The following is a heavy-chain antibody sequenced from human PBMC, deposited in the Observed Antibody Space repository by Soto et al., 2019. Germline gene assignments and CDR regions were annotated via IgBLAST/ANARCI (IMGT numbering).Heavy chain of an antibody. J-gene: IGHJ3*02. D-gene: IGHD2-21*02. CDR2: ITSSSSYI. CDR3: ARAELAYCGGDCSGAFNI. CDR1: GFTLSSYS. Sequence: GSLRLSCAASGFTLSSYSMNWVRQAPGKGLEWVSSITSSSSYIYYADSVKGRFTISRDNAKNSLYLQMNSLRAEDTAVYYCARAELAYCGGDCSGAFNIWGQGTMVTVSS. V-gene: IGHV3-21*01.